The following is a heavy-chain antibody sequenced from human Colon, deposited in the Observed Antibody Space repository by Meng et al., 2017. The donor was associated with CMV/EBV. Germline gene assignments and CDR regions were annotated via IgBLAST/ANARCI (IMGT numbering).Heavy chain of an antibody. J-gene: IGHJ6*02. V-gene: IGHV3-30-3*01. CDR3: ARDRDHIPQDGYYDMDV. CDR1: GFTFNNYA. CDR2: ISYDESNR. D-gene: IGHD2-21*01. Sequence: GESLKISCVASGFTFNNYAMHWVRQAPGKGLEWVAVISYDESNRYYGDSVKGRFTISRDNSKNTVYLQMNSLRPDDTAVYYCARDRDHIPQDGYYDMDVWGQGTTVTSP.